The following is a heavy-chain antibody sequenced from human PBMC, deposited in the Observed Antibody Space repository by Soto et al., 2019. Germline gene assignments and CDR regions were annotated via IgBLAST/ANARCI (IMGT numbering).Heavy chain of an antibody. V-gene: IGHV3-21*06. CDR1: GFTFTRYS. CDR3: ARESEDLTSNFDY. J-gene: IGHJ4*02. Sequence: PGGSLRLFCVASGFTFTRYSMNWVRQAPGKGLEWVSSISSTTNYIYYGDSMKGRFTISRDNDKNSLYLEMNGLRAEDTAVYSCARESEDLTSNFDYWVQGTLVTVSS. CDR2: ISSTTNYI.